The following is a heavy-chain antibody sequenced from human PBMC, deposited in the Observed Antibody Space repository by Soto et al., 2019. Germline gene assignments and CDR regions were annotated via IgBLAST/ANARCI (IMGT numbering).Heavy chain of an antibody. CDR3: AXDPSPQPTTVVTPGWFDP. Sequence: PSETLSLTCTVSGGSIRDGGYYWSWIRQHPGKGLEWIGYIYYTGTTYYNPSFKGRVIISVDLSKGQFSLKLSSVTAADTAFYYCAXDPSPQPTTVVTPGWFDPWGQGILVTV. D-gene: IGHD4-17*01. V-gene: IGHV4-31*03. CDR1: GGSIRDGGYY. CDR2: IYYTGTT. J-gene: IGHJ5*02.